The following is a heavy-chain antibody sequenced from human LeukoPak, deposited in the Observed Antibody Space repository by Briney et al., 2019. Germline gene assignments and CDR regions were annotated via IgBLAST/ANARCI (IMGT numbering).Heavy chain of an antibody. CDR3: AKVHEQSSAWSD. CDR1: GFTLGKSW. CDR2: IKYDGSEE. Sequence: PGGSLRLSCAASGFTLGKSWMSWVRQAPGKGLAWVANIKYDGSEEYYVDSVKGRFTISRDNAKNSLYLQMNSLRGEDTAVYYCAKVHEQSSAWSDWGQGTLVTVSS. V-gene: IGHV3-7*01. J-gene: IGHJ4*02. D-gene: IGHD6-13*01.